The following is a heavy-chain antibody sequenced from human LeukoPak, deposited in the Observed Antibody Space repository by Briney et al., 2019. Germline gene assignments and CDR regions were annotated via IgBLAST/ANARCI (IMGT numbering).Heavy chain of an antibody. J-gene: IGHJ6*02. Sequence: PSETLSLTCAVYGGSFSGYYWSWIRQPPGKGLGWIGYIYYSGSTNYNPSLKSRVTISVDTSKNQFSLKLSSVTAADTAVYYCARLLVGSMDVWGQGTTVTVSS. V-gene: IGHV4-59*01. CDR2: IYYSGST. CDR3: ARLLVGSMDV. CDR1: GGSFSGYY. D-gene: IGHD2-15*01.